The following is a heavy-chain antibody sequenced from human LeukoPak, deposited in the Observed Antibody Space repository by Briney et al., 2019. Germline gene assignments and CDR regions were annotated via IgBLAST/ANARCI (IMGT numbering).Heavy chain of an antibody. CDR3: ARTKRGYSGYEPFDY. V-gene: IGHV3-33*01. D-gene: IGHD5-12*01. J-gene: IGHJ4*02. CDR2: IWYDGSNK. CDR1: GFTFSSYG. Sequence: PGGSLRLSCAASGFTFSSYGMHWVRQAPGKGLKWVAVIWYDGSNKYYADSVKGRFTISRDNSKNTLYLQMNSLRAEDTAVYYCARTKRGYSGYEPFDYWGQGTLVTVSS.